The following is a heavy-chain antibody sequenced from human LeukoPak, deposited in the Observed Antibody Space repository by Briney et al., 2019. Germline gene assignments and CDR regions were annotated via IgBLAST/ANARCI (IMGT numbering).Heavy chain of an antibody. V-gene: IGHV1-2*02. Sequence: ASVKVSCKASGYTFTGYYMHWVRQAPGQGLEWMGWINPNSGGTNYAQKFQGRVTMTRDTSISTAYMELSSLRSDDTAVYYCARALGSTIFEVLDYWGQGTLVTVSS. CDR1: GYTFTGYY. J-gene: IGHJ4*02. CDR2: INPNSGGT. CDR3: ARALGSTIFEVLDY. D-gene: IGHD3-3*01.